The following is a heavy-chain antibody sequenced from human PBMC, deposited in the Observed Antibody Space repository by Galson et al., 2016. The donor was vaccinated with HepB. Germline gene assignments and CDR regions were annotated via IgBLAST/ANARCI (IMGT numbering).Heavy chain of an antibody. CDR3: ANDGREGAVRSVHFDY. Sequence: SLRLSCATSGFTFKNYVMSWVRQAPGKGLQWVSAMSDSAGSAYYADSVKGRFTISRDNSKNMVYLEMNSLRVEDTAVYYCANDGREGAVRSVHFDYWGQGTLVTVSS. CDR2: MSDSAGSA. V-gene: IGHV3-23*01. J-gene: IGHJ4*02. CDR1: GFTFKNYV. D-gene: IGHD1-26*01.